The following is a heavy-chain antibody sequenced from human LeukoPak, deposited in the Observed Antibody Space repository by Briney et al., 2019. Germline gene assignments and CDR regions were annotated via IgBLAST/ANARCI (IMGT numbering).Heavy chain of an antibody. CDR3: ARFRGYYDSSGYCYTAFDY. D-gene: IGHD3-22*01. V-gene: IGHV4-39*07. Sequence: PSETLSLTCTVSGGSISSSSYYWGWIRQPPGKGLEWIGSIYYSGSTYYNPSLKSRVTISVDTSKNQFSLRLSSVTAADTAVYYCARFRGYYDSSGYCYTAFDYWGQGTLVTVSS. CDR1: GGSISSSSYY. CDR2: IYYSGST. J-gene: IGHJ4*02.